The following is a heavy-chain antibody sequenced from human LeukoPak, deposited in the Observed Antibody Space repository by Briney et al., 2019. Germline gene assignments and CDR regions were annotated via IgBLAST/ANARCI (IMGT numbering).Heavy chain of an antibody. CDR1: GVSVSSNY. CDR3: ARDFFGSNY. CDR2: IYGGGST. Sequence: PGGSLRLSCVASGVSVSSNYVSWVRQAPGKGLEWVSIIYGGGSTYYKDSVRGRFTISGETSKTMGFLQMNSLTVEDTGVYYCARDFFGSNYWGRGTLVTVSS. J-gene: IGHJ4*02. D-gene: IGHD3-10*01. V-gene: IGHV3-53*01.